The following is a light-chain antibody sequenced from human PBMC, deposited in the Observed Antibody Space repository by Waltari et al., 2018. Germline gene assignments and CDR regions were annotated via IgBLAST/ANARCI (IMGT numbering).Light chain of an antibody. V-gene: IGKV1-5*03. CDR3: QQYNSYSLLT. CDR1: QSISNW. CDR2: KAS. Sequence: DIQMTQSPSTLSASVGDRFTIPCRASQSISNWLVWYQQKPGKAPQLLIYKASTLESGGPPECIGGRSGAKYTLTIISRQADDVATYYCQQYNSYSLLTFGGGTKVEIK. J-gene: IGKJ4*01.